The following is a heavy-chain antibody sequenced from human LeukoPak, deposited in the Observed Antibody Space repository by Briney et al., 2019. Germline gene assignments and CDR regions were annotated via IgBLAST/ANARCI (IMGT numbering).Heavy chain of an antibody. CDR1: GFTFSNYW. D-gene: IGHD2-2*01. Sequence: PGGSLRLSCAASGFTFSNYWMSWVRQAPGEGLEWVANIKEDGSQKYYVDSVKGRFTISRDNAENSLYLQMNSLRAEDTAVYYCARVRVAAAITLRIETRWFDPWGQGTLVTVSS. V-gene: IGHV3-7*05. CDR3: ARVRVAAAITLRIETRWFDP. J-gene: IGHJ5*02. CDR2: IKEDGSQK.